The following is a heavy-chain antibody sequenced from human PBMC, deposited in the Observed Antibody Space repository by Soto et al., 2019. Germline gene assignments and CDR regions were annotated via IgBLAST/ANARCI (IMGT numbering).Heavy chain of an antibody. V-gene: IGHV4-4*07. CDR1: GGSISSYY. CDR2: TYTSGST. J-gene: IGHJ5*02. Sequence: SETLSLTCTVSGGSISSYYWSWIRQPAGKGLEWIGRTYTSGSTNYNPSLKSRVTMSVDTSKNQFSLKLSSVTAADTAVYYCASLQSGYSGYGYDNWFDPWGQGTLVTVS. CDR3: ASLQSGYSGYGYDNWFDP. D-gene: IGHD5-12*01.